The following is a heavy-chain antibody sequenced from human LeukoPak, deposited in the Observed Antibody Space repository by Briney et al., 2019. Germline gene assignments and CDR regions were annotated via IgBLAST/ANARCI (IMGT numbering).Heavy chain of an antibody. CDR3: ARRTQWLVDY. J-gene: IGHJ4*02. CDR1: GGSISSYY. Sequence: SETLSLTCTVSGGSISSYYWSWIRQPPGKGLEWIGYIYYSGSTYYSPSLSSRVTISVDTSKNQFSLKLNSVTAADTAMYYCARRTQWLVDYWGQGTLVTVSS. CDR2: IYYSGST. D-gene: IGHD6-19*01. V-gene: IGHV4-59*08.